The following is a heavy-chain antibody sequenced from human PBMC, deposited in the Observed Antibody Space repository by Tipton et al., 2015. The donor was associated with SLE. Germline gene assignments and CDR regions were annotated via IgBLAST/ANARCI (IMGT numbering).Heavy chain of an antibody. J-gene: IGHJ4*02. CDR3: ARGGGSPSY. V-gene: IGHV4-59*11. CDR1: GGSISSHY. D-gene: IGHD2-15*01. Sequence: TLSLTCTVSGGSISSHYWSWIRQPPGKGLEWLGYIYFTGSTNYNPSLKSRVTISVAMTKNQFSLKLTSVTDADTAVYYCARGGGSPSYWGQGTLVTVSS. CDR2: IYFTGST.